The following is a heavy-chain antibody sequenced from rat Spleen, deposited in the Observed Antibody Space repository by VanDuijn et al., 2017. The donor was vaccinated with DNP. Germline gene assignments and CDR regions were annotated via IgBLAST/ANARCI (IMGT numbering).Heavy chain of an antibody. CDR1: GFTFSNYD. J-gene: IGHJ2*01. CDR3: ARHGGTMMAPFDY. D-gene: IGHD1-12*02. CDR2: ISPSGGST. Sequence: EVQLVESGGGLVQPGRSLKLSCAASGFTFSNYDMAWVRQAPTKGLEWVASISPSGGSTYYRDSVKGRFTISRENAKSTLYLQMNSLRSEDTATYFCARHGGTMMAPFDYWGQGIMVTVSS. V-gene: IGHV5-25*01.